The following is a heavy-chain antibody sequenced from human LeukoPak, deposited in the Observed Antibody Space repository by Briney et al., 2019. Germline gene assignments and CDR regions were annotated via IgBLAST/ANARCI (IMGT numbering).Heavy chain of an antibody. Sequence: ASVKVSCKTSGYTFINYAIHWVRQAPGQRLEWMGWINAYNGDTEYSQKFQGRVTITADESTSTAYMELSSLRSEDTAVYYCARARDYDSSGYSSYYYYGMDVWGQGTTVTVSS. CDR2: INAYNGDT. J-gene: IGHJ6*02. V-gene: IGHV1-3*01. CDR3: ARARDYDSSGYSSYYYYGMDV. CDR1: GYTFINYA. D-gene: IGHD3-22*01.